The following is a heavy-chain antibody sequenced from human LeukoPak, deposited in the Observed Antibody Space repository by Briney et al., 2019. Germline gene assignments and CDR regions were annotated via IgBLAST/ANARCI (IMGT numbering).Heavy chain of an antibody. D-gene: IGHD3-9*01. Sequence: GGSLRLSCEASGFTFSSFEMNWVRQAPGTGLEWVSYISGSGSTMYYADSVKGRFTMSRDNAKNSLYLHMNSLRGEDSALYFCTRGRYFGIDFWGQGSLVTVSS. CDR2: ISGSGSTM. J-gene: IGHJ4*02. CDR1: GFTFSSFE. CDR3: TRGRYFGIDF. V-gene: IGHV3-48*03.